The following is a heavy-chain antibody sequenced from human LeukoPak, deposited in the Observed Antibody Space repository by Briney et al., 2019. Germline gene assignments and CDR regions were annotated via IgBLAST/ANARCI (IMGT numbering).Heavy chain of an antibody. V-gene: IGHV3-23*01. CDR1: GFTFSSYA. CDR3: ARESDDYYYYGMDV. Sequence: GGSLRLSCAASGFTFSSYAMSWVRQAPGKGLEWVSAISGSGGSTYYADSVKGRFTISRDNSKNTLYLQMNSLRAEDTAVYYCARESDDYYYYGMDVWGQGTTVTVSS. J-gene: IGHJ6*02. CDR2: ISGSGGST. D-gene: IGHD2-21*01.